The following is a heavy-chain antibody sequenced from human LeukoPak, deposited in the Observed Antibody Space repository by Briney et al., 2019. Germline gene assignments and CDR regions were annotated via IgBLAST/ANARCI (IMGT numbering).Heavy chain of an antibody. CDR1: GFTFSSYS. CDR3: AREASSIAARPDY. D-gene: IGHD6-6*01. CDR2: ISSSSSYI. J-gene: IGHJ4*02. Sequence: GGSLRLSCAASGFTFSSYSMNWVRQAPGKGLEWASSISSSSSYIYYADSVEGRFTISRDNAKNSLYLQMNSLRAEDTAVYYCAREASSIAARPDYWGQGTLVTVSS. V-gene: IGHV3-21*01.